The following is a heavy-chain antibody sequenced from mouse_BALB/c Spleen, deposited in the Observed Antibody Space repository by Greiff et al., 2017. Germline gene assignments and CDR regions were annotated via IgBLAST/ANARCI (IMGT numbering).Heavy chain of an antibody. CDR3: AGEGTGGDY. J-gene: IGHJ2*01. Sequence: VKLQESGPGLVAPSQSLSITCTVSGFSLTSYGVHWVRQPPGKGLEWLGVIWAGGSTNYNAALMSRLSISKDNSKSQVFLKRNSLQTDDTAMYYCAGEGTGGDYWGQGTTLTVSA. V-gene: IGHV2-9*02. D-gene: IGHD3-3*01. CDR1: GFSLTSYG. CDR2: IWAGGST.